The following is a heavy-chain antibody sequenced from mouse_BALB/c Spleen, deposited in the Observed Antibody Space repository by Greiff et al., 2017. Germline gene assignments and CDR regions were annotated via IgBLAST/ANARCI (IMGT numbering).Heavy chain of an antibody. CDR1: GYTFTSYY. CDR2: INPSNGGT. Sequence: QVQLQQSGAELVKPGASVKLSCKASGYTFTSYYMYWVKQRPGQGLEWIGEINPSNGGTNFNEKFKSKATLTVDNSSSTAYMQLSSLTSEDSAVYYCTIGLYYYGSSYVGYAMDYWGQGTSVTVSS. CDR3: TIGLYYYGSSYVGYAMDY. D-gene: IGHD1-1*01. V-gene: IGHV1S16*01. J-gene: IGHJ4*01.